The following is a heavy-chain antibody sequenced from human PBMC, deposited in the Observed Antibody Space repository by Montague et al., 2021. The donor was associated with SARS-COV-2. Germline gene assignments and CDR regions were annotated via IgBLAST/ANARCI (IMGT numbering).Heavy chain of an antibody. V-gene: IGHV4-59*08. CDR3: ARHLRVTTVTSHMYHYAMDV. CDR1: GDSISNYS. Sequence: SETLSPTCSVSGDSISNYSWSWIWQSPGKGLEWIGYIYYSGSTNYNPSLTSRVTISVDTSKNQVSLKLTSVTAADTAVYYCARHLRVTTVTSHMYHYAMDVWGQGTTVTVSS. D-gene: IGHD4-11*01. J-gene: IGHJ6*02. CDR2: IYYSGST.